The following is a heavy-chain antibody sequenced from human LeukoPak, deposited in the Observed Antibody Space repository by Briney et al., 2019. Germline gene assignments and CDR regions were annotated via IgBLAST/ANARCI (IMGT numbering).Heavy chain of an antibody. J-gene: IGHJ4*02. V-gene: IGHV4-30-2*06. Sequence: SDPLSLTCEVSGGSLSSGRVPGRWIRRSRGKGLEWISYSYHNGATYDNPSRKSRHPLSIDRSKSHFSLSLSSVAAADTAVYYCARGVHTGMIGVNFDYWGQGIPVTVSS. CDR1: GGSLSSGRVP. D-gene: IGHD2-21*01. CDR3: ARGVHTGMIGVNFDY. CDR2: SYHNGAT.